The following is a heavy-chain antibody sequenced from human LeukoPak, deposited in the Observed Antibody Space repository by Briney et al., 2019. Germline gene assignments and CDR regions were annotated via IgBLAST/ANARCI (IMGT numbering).Heavy chain of an antibody. V-gene: IGHV1-8*03. D-gene: IGHD2-8*01. CDR1: GYTFTNYD. CDR2: VNSKSGNT. CDR3: ARGLPQESCPNGVCSPPKHFDF. Sequence: ASVKVSCKASGYTFTNYDINWVRQAPGQGLEWMGWVNSKSGNTGYKQKFQARVTITRDTSMTTAYMELSSLTSDDTAVYFCARGLPQESCPNGVCSPPKHFDFWGKGTLVTVSS. J-gene: IGHJ4*02.